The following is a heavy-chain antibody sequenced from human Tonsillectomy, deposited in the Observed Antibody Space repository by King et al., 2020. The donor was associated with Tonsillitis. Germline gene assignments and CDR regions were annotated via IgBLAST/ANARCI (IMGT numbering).Heavy chain of an antibody. CDR3: AKDVAVAGGVLYFDY. Sequence: VQLVESGGGLVQPGGSLRLSCAASGFTFSSYAMSWVRQAPGKGLEWVSAVSGSGGSTYDADSVKGRFTISRDNSKNTRHLQMNSLRAEDTAVYYCAKDVAVAGGVLYFDYWGQGTLVTVSS. D-gene: IGHD6-19*01. V-gene: IGHV3-23*04. J-gene: IGHJ4*02. CDR1: GFTFSSYA. CDR2: VSGSGGST.